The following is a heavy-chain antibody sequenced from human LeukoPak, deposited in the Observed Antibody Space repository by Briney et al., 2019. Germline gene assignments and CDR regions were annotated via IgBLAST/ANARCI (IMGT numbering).Heavy chain of an antibody. J-gene: IGHJ4*02. CDR2: ISGSGGST. CDR3: AKGATVTIEELDY. D-gene: IGHD4-17*01. Sequence: GGSLRLSCAASGFTFSTYVMSWVRQAPGKGLEWVSAISGSGGSTYYADSVKGRFTISRDNSKNTLYLQMNSLRAEDTAVYYCAKGATVTIEELDYWGQGTLVTVSS. V-gene: IGHV3-23*01. CDR1: GFTFSTYV.